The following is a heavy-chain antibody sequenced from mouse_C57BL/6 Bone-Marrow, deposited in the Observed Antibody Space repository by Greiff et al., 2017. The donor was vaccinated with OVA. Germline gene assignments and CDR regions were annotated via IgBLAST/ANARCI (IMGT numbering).Heavy chain of an antibody. CDR2: IYPRSGNT. Sequence: VKLVESGAELARPGASVKLSCKASGYTFTSYGISWVKQRTGQGLEWIGEIYPRSGNTYYNEKFKGKATLTADKSSSTAYMELRSLTSEDSAVYFCARSHYSYYFDYWGQGTTLTVSS. CDR1: GYTFTSYG. CDR3: ARSHYSYYFDY. D-gene: IGHD1-1*01. J-gene: IGHJ2*01. V-gene: IGHV1-81*01.